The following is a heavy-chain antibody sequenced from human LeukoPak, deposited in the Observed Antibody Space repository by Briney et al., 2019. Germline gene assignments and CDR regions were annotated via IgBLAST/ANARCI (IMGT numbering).Heavy chain of an antibody. D-gene: IGHD2-2*01. CDR3: ARDHNIVVVPAARYSGAFDI. CDR1: GGTFSSYA. V-gene: IGHV1-69*13. Sequence: ASVKVSCKASGGTFSSYAISWVRQAPGQGLEWMGGIIPIFGTANYAQKFQGRVTITADESTSTAYMELSSLRSEDTAVYYCARDHNIVVVPAARYSGAFDIWGQETMVTVSS. J-gene: IGHJ3*02. CDR2: IIPIFGTA.